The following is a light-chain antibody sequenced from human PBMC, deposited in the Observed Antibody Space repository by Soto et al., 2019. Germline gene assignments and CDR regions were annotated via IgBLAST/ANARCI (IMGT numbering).Light chain of an antibody. CDR2: EGN. Sequence: QSVLTQPASVSGSPGQSITISCTGSTSDIGSYNLVSWYQQHPGEAPKLMIYEGNKRPSGVSNRFSGSRSGNTASLTISGLQAEDEADYYCSSYTSSSALIFGVATQMTVX. CDR3: SSYTSSSALI. CDR1: TSDIGSYNL. V-gene: IGLV2-14*02. J-gene: IGLJ2*01.